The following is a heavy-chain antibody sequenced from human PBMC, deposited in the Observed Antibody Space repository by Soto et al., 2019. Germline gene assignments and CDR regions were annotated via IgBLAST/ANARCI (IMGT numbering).Heavy chain of an antibody. D-gene: IGHD3-9*01. V-gene: IGHV3-11*01. Sequence: GGSLRLSCAASGFTFSDYYMSWIRQAPGKGLEWVSYISSSGSTIYYADSVKGRFTISRDNAKNSLYLQMNSLRAEDTAVYYCARGGYYDILTGYYNYYYYYMDVWGKGTTVTVSS. CDR3: ARGGYYDILTGYYNYYYYYMDV. CDR1: GFTFSDYY. CDR2: ISSSGSTI. J-gene: IGHJ6*03.